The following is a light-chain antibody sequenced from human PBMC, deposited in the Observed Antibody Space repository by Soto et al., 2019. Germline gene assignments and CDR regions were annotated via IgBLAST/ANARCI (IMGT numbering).Light chain of an antibody. Sequence: DIQLTQSPSFLSASIGDRVTITCRASQGINSHLVWYQQKPGKVPEVLIYGASTLQSGVPSRFSGSGSGTEFTLTISSLQHEYFATYYWQQFNSNPLTFGGGTKVEIK. CDR2: GAS. CDR1: QGINSH. V-gene: IGKV1-9*01. J-gene: IGKJ4*01. CDR3: QQFNSNPLT.